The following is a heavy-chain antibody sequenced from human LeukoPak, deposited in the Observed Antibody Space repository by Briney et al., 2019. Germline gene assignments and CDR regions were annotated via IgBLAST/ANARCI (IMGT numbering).Heavy chain of an antibody. CDR1: GFTFSSYW. V-gene: IGHV3-7*01. CDR2: IKQDGSEK. J-gene: IGHJ4*02. D-gene: IGHD7-27*01. CDR3: ARGTRVISPSTKLGIGRYFDY. Sequence: PGGSLRLSCAASGFTFSSYWMSWVRQAPGKGLEWVANIKQDGSEKYYVDSVKGRFTISRDNAKNSLYLQMNSLRAEDTAVYYCARGTRVISPSTKLGIGRYFDYWGQGTLVTVSS.